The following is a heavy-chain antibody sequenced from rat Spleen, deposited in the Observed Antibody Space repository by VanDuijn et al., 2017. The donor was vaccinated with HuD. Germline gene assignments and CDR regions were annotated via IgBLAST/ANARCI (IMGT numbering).Heavy chain of an antibody. Sequence: EVHLVESDGDLVQPGWSLKLSCAASGFTVSNYDIAWVRQAPTKGLEWVASISPSGGSTYYRDSVKGRFTVSRDNAKTTLYLQMDSLRSEDTATYYCTRHPDYSNYFDYWGQGVMVTVSS. CDR1: GFTVSNYD. V-gene: IGHV5S23*01. D-gene: IGHD1-1*01. J-gene: IGHJ2*01. CDR3: TRHPDYSNYFDY. CDR2: ISPSGGST.